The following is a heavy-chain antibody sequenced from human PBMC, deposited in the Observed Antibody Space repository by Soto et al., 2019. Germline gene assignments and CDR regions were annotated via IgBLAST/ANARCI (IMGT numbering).Heavy chain of an antibody. CDR3: ASVVSSGYYYSDY. V-gene: IGHV1-3*01. J-gene: IGHJ4*02. Sequence: ASVKVSCKASGYTFTSYDINRVRQATGQRLEWMGWINASNGNTSYAQKFQGRVTITRDTSASTAYMELSSLRSEDTAVYYCASVVSSGYYYSDYWGQGTLVTVSS. CDR2: INASNGNT. CDR1: GYTFTSYD. D-gene: IGHD3-22*01.